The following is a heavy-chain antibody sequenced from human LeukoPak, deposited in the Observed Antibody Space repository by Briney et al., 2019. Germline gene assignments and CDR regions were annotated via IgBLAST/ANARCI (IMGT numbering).Heavy chain of an antibody. J-gene: IGHJ4*02. Sequence: GGSLRLSCAASGFTFSSYAMHWVRQAPGKGLEWVAVISYDGSNKYYADSVKGRFTISRDNSKNTLYLQMNSLRAEDTAVYYCVPMNYDSSGFDYWGQGTLVTVSS. CDR3: VPMNYDSSGFDY. CDR1: GFTFSSYA. D-gene: IGHD3-22*01. V-gene: IGHV3-30-3*01. CDR2: ISYDGSNK.